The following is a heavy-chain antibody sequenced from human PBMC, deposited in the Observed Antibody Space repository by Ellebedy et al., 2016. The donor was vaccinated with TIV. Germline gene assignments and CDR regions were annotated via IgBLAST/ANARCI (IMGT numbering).Heavy chain of an antibody. V-gene: IGHV3-23*01. D-gene: IGHD6-19*01. CDR1: GFTFNTYA. J-gene: IGHJ5*02. Sequence: PGGSLRLSCAGSGFTFNTYAMSWVRQAPGKGLEWVSHISGSGVTTYYADSVRGRFSISRDNSKNTLFLQMNSLRADDTAVYYCAGYRGEAVAGNWFDPWGQGTLVTVSS. CDR2: ISGSGVTT. CDR3: AGYRGEAVAGNWFDP.